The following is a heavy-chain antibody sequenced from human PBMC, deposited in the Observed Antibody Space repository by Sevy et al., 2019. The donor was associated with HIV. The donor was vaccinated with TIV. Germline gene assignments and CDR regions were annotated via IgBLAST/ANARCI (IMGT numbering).Heavy chain of an antibody. CDR1: GFTFSSYS. V-gene: IGHV3-48*02. CDR2: ISSSTSII. CDR3: ARDLGPYSSGWTDY. D-gene: IGHD6-19*01. J-gene: IGHJ4*02. Sequence: GGSLRLSCAASGFTFSSYSMNWVRQAPGKGLEWVSYISSSTSIIYYADSVKGRFTISRDNAKNSLYLQMNSLRDEDTAVYYCARDLGPYSSGWTDYWGQGTLDTVSS.